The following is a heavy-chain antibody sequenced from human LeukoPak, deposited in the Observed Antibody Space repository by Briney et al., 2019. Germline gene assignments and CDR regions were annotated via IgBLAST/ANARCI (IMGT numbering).Heavy chain of an antibody. J-gene: IGHJ5*02. CDR2: IYYSGST. V-gene: IGHV4-59*08. CDR3: ARGRRVGVVVVKNWFDP. CDR1: GGSISSYY. Sequence: KPSETLSLTCTVSGGSISSYYWSWIRQPPGKGLEWIGYIYYSGSTNYNPSLKSRVTISVDTSKNQFSLKLSSVTAADTAVYYCARGRRVGVVVVKNWFDPWGQGTLVTVSS. D-gene: IGHD3-22*01.